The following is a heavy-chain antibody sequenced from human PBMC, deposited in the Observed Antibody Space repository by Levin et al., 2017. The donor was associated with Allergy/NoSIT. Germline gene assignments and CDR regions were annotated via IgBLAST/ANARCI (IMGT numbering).Heavy chain of an antibody. V-gene: IGHV1-18*01. D-gene: IGHD3-10*01. CDR1: GYTFTSYG. J-gene: IGHJ5*02. CDR2: ISAYNGNT. Sequence: ASVKVSCKASGYTFTSYGISWVRQAPGQGLEWMGWISAYNGNTNYAQKLQGRVTMTTDTSTSTAYMELRSLRSDDTAVYYCARVYMVRGVTSLGNWFDPWGQGTLVTVSS. CDR3: ARVYMVRGVTSLGNWFDP.